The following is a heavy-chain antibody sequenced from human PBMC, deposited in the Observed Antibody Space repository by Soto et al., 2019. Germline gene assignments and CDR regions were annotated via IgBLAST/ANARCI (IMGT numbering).Heavy chain of an antibody. CDR2: TAYDGSNN. Sequence: QVQLVESGGGVVHPGTSLRLSCVGSGFTFRSYVIHWVRQAPGKGLEWVALTAYDGSNNFYGDSVKGRFTISRDNSRNTVEMQMDSLRLEDTALYYCARWGTTGGLDVWGQGTLVYVSS. CDR3: ARWGTTGGLDV. J-gene: IGHJ4*02. CDR1: GFTFRSYV. D-gene: IGHD3-16*01. V-gene: IGHV3-33*05.